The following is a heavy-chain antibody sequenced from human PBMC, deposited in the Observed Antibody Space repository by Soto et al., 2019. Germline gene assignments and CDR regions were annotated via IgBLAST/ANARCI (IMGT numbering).Heavy chain of an antibody. Sequence: GGSLRLSCAASGFTFSSYGMHWVRQAPGKGLEWVAVISYDGSNKYYADSVKGRFTISRDNSKNTLYLQMNSLRAEDTAVYYCAKYGPGLSGYYYMDVWGKGTTVTVSS. CDR1: GFTFSSYG. J-gene: IGHJ6*03. CDR3: AKYGPGLSGYYYMDV. D-gene: IGHD3-10*01. V-gene: IGHV3-30*18. CDR2: ISYDGSNK.